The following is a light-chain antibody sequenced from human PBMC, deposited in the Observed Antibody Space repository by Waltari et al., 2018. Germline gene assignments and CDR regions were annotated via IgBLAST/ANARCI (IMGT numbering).Light chain of an antibody. Sequence: EIVLTQSPGTLSLSPGERATLSCRASQSVSSSYLAWYQQKPGQAPRPLIYGASSRATGIPDRFSGSGSGTDFTLTISRLEPEDFAVYYCQQYGRSPHTFGQGTKLEIK. CDR2: GAS. V-gene: IGKV3-20*01. J-gene: IGKJ2*01. CDR1: QSVSSSY. CDR3: QQYGRSPHT.